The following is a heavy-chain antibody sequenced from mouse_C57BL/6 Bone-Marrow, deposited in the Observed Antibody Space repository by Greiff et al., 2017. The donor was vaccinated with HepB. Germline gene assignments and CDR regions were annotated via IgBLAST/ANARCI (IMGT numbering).Heavy chain of an antibody. Sequence: EVKLMESGPGLVKPSQSLSLTCSVTGYSITSGYYWNWIRQFPGNKLEWMGYISYDGSNNYNPSLKNRISITRDTSKNQFFLKLNSVTTEDTATYYCARGGWLLDYWGQGTTLTVSS. CDR2: ISYDGSN. CDR3: ARGGWLLDY. CDR1: GYSITSGYY. V-gene: IGHV3-6*01. D-gene: IGHD2-3*01. J-gene: IGHJ2*01.